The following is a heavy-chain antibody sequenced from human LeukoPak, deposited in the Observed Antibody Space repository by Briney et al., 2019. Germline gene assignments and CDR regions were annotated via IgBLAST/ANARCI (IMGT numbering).Heavy chain of an antibody. Sequence: SETLSLTCTVSGGSISRSSYYWGWIRQPPGKGLEWIGSIYYSGSTYYNPSLKSRVTISVDTSKNQFSLKLSSVTAADTAVYYCARKRTVLWFGELLADAFDIWGQGTMVTVSS. D-gene: IGHD3-10*01. CDR2: IYYSGST. CDR1: GGSISRSSYY. J-gene: IGHJ3*02. V-gene: IGHV4-39*01. CDR3: ARKRTVLWFGELLADAFDI.